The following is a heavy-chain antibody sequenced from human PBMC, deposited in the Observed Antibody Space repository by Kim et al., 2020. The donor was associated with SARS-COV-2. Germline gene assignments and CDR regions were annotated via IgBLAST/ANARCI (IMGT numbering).Heavy chain of an antibody. D-gene: IGHD4-17*01. V-gene: IGHV3-33*05. J-gene: IGHJ3*02. Sequence: GGSLRLSCAASGFTFSSYGMHWVRQAPGKGLEWVAVISYDGSNKYYADSVKGRFTISRDNSKNTLYLQMNSLRAEDTAVYYCARGGDYGDYRGLSDAFDIWGQGTMVTVSS. CDR3: ARGGDYGDYRGLSDAFDI. CDR2: ISYDGSNK. CDR1: GFTFSSYG.